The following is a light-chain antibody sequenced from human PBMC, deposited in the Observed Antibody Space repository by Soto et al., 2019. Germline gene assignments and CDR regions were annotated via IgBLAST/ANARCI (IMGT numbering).Light chain of an antibody. V-gene: IGKV1-5*03. CDR3: QQYNSYWM. CDR1: QSISTW. J-gene: IGKJ1*01. CDR2: TAS. Sequence: DIQMTQSPSTLCACVGDRVTITCRDSQSISTWLAWYQQKPGKVPKLLIYTASSLESGPQSRFSGSGSGTEFTPTISRMQPDDFATYYRQQYNSYWMFGQGTKVDIK.